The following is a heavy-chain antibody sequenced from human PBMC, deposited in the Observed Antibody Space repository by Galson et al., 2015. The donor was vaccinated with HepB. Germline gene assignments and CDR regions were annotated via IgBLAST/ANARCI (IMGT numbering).Heavy chain of an antibody. D-gene: IGHD3-3*01. J-gene: IGHJ4*02. V-gene: IGHV1-69*13. CDR2: IIPIFGTA. Sequence: SVKVSCKASGGTFSSYAISWVRQAPGQGLEWMGGIIPIFGTANYAQKFQGRVTITADESTSTAYMELSSLRSEDTAVYYCARAYDFWSGQFDYWGQGTLVTVSS. CDR3: ARAYDFWSGQFDY. CDR1: GGTFSSYA.